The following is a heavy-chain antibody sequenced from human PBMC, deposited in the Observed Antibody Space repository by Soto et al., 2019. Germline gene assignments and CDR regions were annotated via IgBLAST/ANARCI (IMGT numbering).Heavy chain of an antibody. D-gene: IGHD1-20*01. CDR3: ARLRGNWKPFDY. Sequence: PXETLSLTFTVSGGSISSGGYYWSWIRQHPGKGLEWIGYIYYSGSTYYNPSLKSRVTISVDTSKNQFSLKLSSVTAADTAVYYCARLRGNWKPFDYWGQGTLVTVSS. V-gene: IGHV4-31*03. CDR2: IYYSGST. CDR1: GGSISSGGYY. J-gene: IGHJ4*02.